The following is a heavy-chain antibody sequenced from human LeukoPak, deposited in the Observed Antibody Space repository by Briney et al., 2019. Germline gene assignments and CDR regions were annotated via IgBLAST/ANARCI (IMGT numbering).Heavy chain of an antibody. J-gene: IGHJ3*02. CDR2: MNPNSGNT. CDR3: ARALVGANDAFDI. D-gene: IGHD1-26*01. V-gene: IGHV1-8*01. CDR1: GYTFTSYD. Sequence: ASVKVSYKASGYTFTSYDINWVRQATRQGLEWMGWMNPNSGNTGYAQKFQGRVTMTRNTSISTAYMELSSLRSEDTAVYYCARALVGANDAFDIWGQRTMVTVSS.